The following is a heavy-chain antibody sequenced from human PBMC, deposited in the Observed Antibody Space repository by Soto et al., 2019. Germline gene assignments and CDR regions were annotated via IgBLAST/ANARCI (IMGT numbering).Heavy chain of an antibody. CDR3: ARDYMVRGVMRWFDP. CDR1: GGSISSSNW. D-gene: IGHD3-10*01. V-gene: IGHV4-4*02. J-gene: IGHJ5*02. CDR2: IYHSGST. Sequence: QVQLQESGPGLVKPSGTLSLTCAVSGGSISSSNWWSWVRQPPGKGLEWIGEIYHSGSTNYNPSPKSRVTISLDKSKNRFSLKLSSVTAADTAVYYCARDYMVRGVMRWFDPWGQGTLVTVSS.